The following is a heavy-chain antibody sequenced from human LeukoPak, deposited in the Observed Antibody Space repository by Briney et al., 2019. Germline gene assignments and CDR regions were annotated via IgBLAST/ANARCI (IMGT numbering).Heavy chain of an antibody. D-gene: IGHD6-19*01. CDR3: ARDGAVAGQPNYYYYYGMDV. Sequence: GGSLRLSCAASGFTFNSYAMSWVRQAPEKGLEWVATISGSGGGTYYADSVKGRFTISGDDSKNTLYLQMNSLRAEDTAVYYCARDGAVAGQPNYYYYYGMDVWGQGTTVTVSS. V-gene: IGHV3-23*01. J-gene: IGHJ6*02. CDR2: ISGSGGGT. CDR1: GFTFNSYA.